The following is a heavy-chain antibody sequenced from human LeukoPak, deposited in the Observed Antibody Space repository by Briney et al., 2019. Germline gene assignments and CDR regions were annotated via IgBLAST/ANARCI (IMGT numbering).Heavy chain of an antibody. J-gene: IGHJ6*03. V-gene: IGHV4-4*02. CDR2: LYTNGST. Sequence: SETLSLTCAVSGGSISSSNWWSWVRQPPGKGLEWIGRLYTNGSTNYNPSLKSRVTMSVDTSKKQFSLKLSSVTAADTAVYYCARDVERYCNNTSCYSKTPYYYYYMDVWGKGTTVTISS. D-gene: IGHD2-2*01. CDR1: GGSISSSNW. CDR3: ARDVERYCNNTSCYSKTPYYYYYMDV.